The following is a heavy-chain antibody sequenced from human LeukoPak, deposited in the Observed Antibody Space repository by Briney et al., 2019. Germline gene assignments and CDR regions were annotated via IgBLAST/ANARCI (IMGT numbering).Heavy chain of an antibody. Sequence: PSETLSLTCTVSGGSISSSDYYWGWIRQPPGKGLEWIASIYYSGTTHYNPSHQSRVTMSVDTSKNQFSLKLSSVTAADTAVYYCARGVGPADYWGQGTLVTVSS. CDR1: GGSISSSDYY. CDR3: ARGVGPADY. V-gene: IGHV4-39*01. CDR2: IYYSGTT. J-gene: IGHJ4*02. D-gene: IGHD1-26*01.